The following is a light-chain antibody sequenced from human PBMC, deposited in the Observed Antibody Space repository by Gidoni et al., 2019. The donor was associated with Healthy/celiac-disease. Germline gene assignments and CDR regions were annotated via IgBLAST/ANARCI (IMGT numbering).Light chain of an antibody. Sequence: DIQLTQSPSFLSASVGDRVTITCRASQGIRSYLAWYQQKPGKAPKLLIYAASTLQSGVPSRFSGSGSGTEFTLTINSLQPGDFATYYCQQLNNYPPVTFGQGTRLEIK. V-gene: IGKV1-9*01. CDR3: QQLNNYPPVT. J-gene: IGKJ5*01. CDR1: QGIRSY. CDR2: AAS.